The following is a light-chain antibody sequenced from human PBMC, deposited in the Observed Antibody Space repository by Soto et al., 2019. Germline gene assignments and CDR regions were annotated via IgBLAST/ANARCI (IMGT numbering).Light chain of an antibody. V-gene: IGKV1-39*01. CDR1: QSINTY. Sequence: DIQMTQSPSSLSASVGDRVTITCRASQSINTYLNWYQQKPGKAPQLLIYAASSLQSGVPSRFSGSRSGTDFTLTISSLQPEDFATYYCQQSYSTPRTFGQGTKVEIK. J-gene: IGKJ1*01. CDR2: AAS. CDR3: QQSYSTPRT.